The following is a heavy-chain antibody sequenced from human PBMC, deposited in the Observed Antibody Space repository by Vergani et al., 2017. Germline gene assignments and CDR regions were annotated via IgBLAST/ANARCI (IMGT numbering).Heavy chain of an antibody. CDR1: GYSISRGYY. CDR2: VFHSGSA. V-gene: IGHV4-38-2*02. CDR3: ARQFWVSHGVGAFET. Sequence: QVQLQESGPGLVKPSETLSLTCSVSGYSISRGYYWGWIRQPPGKGLEWIATVFHSGSAYYNPSLRRRVTISVETSKNQFSLRLTTLTAADTAVYYCARQFWVSHGVGAFETWGRGTEVSVSS. J-gene: IGHJ3*02. D-gene: IGHD3-16*01.